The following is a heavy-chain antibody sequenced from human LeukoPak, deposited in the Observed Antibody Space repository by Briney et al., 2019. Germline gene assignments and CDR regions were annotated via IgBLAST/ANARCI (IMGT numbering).Heavy chain of an antibody. CDR1: GGSISSYY. J-gene: IGHJ4*02. CDR3: ARHANYYDSSGYYLD. V-gene: IGHV4-59*08. D-gene: IGHD3-22*01. Sequence: KPSETLSLTCTVSGGSISSYYWSWIRQPPGKGLEWIGYIYYSGSTNYNPSLKSRVTISVDTSKNQFSLKLSSVTAADTAVYYCARHANYYDSSGYYLDWGQGTLVTVSS. CDR2: IYYSGST.